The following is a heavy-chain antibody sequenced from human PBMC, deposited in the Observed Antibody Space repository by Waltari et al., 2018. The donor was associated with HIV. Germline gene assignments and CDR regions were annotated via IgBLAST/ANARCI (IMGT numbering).Heavy chain of an antibody. CDR1: GYTFTSYD. CDR3: ARNMVTTRQYDY. CDR2: MNPNSGNT. J-gene: IGHJ4*02. D-gene: IGHD4-17*01. V-gene: IGHV1-8*01. Sequence: QVQLVQSGAEVKKPGASVKVSCKASGYTFTSYDINWVRQATGQGLEWMGWMNPNSGNTGDAQKFQGRVTMTRNTAISTAYMELSSLISEDTAVYYCARNMVTTRQYDYWGQGSLVTVSS.